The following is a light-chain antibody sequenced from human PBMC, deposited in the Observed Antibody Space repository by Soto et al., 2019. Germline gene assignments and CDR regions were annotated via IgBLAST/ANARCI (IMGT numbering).Light chain of an antibody. J-gene: IGKJ1*01. CDR2: GAS. V-gene: IGKV3-20*01. CDR3: QQYGSSSWT. CDR1: QTISSN. Sequence: DIVMTQSPATLSVSPGERATLSCMASQTISSNFAWYQQKRGQTPRLLYYGASSRATGIPDRFSGSGSGTEFTLTISRLEPEDFAVYYCQQYGSSSWTFGQGTKVDIK.